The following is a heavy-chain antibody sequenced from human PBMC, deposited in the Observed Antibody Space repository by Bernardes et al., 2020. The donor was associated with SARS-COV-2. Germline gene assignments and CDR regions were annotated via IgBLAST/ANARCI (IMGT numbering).Heavy chain of an antibody. Sequence: RGSLRLNRAASEITVGSNYMTRVRQAPGNRMDWGTGSYSGASTHHADSVKGRFTISRHISKNTLYRQLNSLRAEDTAVYYCAGCSGTYYNAAGLYSDYWGQGALVTVSS. V-gene: IGHV3-66*01. CDR2: SYSGAST. CDR1: EITVGSNY. J-gene: IGHJ4*02. CDR3: AGCSGTYYNAAGLYSDY. D-gene: IGHD3-10*02.